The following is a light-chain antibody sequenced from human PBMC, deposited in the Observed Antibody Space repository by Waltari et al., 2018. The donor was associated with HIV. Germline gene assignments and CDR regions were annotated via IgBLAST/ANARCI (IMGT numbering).Light chain of an antibody. Sequence: QSVLTQPPSASGTPGQRVSISCSGSSSNLGSNILNWYQQLPGTAPKLLIYSNNQRPSGVPDRFSGSKSGTSASLAISGLQSEDEADYYCAAWDDSLNAWVFGGGTKLTVL. CDR1: SSNLGSNI. CDR3: AAWDDSLNAWV. J-gene: IGLJ3*02. CDR2: SNN. V-gene: IGLV1-44*01.